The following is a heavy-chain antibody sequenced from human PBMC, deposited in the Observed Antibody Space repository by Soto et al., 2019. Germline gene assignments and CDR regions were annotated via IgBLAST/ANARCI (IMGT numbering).Heavy chain of an antibody. J-gene: IGHJ6*02. Sequence: SETLSLTCAVYGGSFIGYYWSWIRQPPGKGLEWIGEINHSGSTNYNPSLKSRVTISVDTSKNQFSLKLSSVTAADTAVYYCASAVGYYYYGMDVWGQGTTVTVSS. V-gene: IGHV4-34*01. CDR2: INHSGST. CDR3: ASAVGYYYYGMDV. CDR1: GGSFIGYY.